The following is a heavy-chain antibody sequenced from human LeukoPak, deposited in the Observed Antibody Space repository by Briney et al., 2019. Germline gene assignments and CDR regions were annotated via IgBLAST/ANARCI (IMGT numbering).Heavy chain of an antibody. CDR3: AKEAWLL. CDR1: GFTFSSYA. J-gene: IGHJ4*02. D-gene: IGHD5-12*01. Sequence: GGSLRLSCAASGFTFSSYAMSWVRQAPGKGLEWVSAISGSGDSTYYADSVKGRFTVSRDNSESTVFLHMSSLRAGDTAIYYCAKEAWLLWGQGTLVTVSS. CDR2: ISGSGDST. V-gene: IGHV3-23*01.